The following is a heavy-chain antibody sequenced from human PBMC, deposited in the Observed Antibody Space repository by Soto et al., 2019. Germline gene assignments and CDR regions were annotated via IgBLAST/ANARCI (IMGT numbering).Heavy chain of an antibody. CDR1: GGSISSGGYS. D-gene: IGHD3-10*01. Sequence: QLQLQESGSGLVKPSQTLSLTCAVSGGSISSGGYSWSWIRQPPGKGLEWIGYIYHSGSTYYNPSLKSRVTISVDRSKNQFSLKLSSVTAADTAVYYCARAQNYYGSGSVLGFDYWGQGTLVTVSS. V-gene: IGHV4-30-2*01. J-gene: IGHJ4*02. CDR2: IYHSGST. CDR3: ARAQNYYGSGSVLGFDY.